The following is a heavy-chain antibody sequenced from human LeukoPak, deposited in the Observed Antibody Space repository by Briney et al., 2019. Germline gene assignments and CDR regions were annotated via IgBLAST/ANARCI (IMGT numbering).Heavy chain of an antibody. V-gene: IGHV3-30*03. CDR1: GFTFSSYG. Sequence: GGSLRLSCAASGFTFSSYGMHWVRQAPGKGLEWVAVISYDGSNKYYADSVKGRFTISRDNAKNSLCLQMNSLRAEDTAVYYCARDPYNGSYGDDYYYYMDVWGKGTTVTISS. CDR3: ARDPYNGSYGDDYYYYMDV. D-gene: IGHD1-26*01. J-gene: IGHJ6*03. CDR2: ISYDGSNK.